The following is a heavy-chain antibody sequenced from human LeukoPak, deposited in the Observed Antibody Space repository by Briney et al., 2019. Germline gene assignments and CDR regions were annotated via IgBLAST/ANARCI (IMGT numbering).Heavy chain of an antibody. J-gene: IGHJ4*02. CDR1: GYTFTSYG. D-gene: IGHD3-22*01. V-gene: IGHV1-18*01. CDR3: ARISNYYDSSGYYAY. Sequence: ASVKVSCKASGYTFTSYGISWVRQAPGQGLEWMGWISAYSGNTNYAQKLQGRVTMTTDTSTSTAYMELRSLRSDDTAVYYCARISNYYDSSGYYAYWGQGTLVTVSS. CDR2: ISAYSGNT.